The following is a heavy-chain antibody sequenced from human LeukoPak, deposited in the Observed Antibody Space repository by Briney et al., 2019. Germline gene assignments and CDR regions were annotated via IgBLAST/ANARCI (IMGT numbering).Heavy chain of an antibody. CDR3: ARDVGSGYDPSLIFDY. D-gene: IGHD5-12*01. Sequence: ASVKVSCKASGYTFTSYGISWVRQAPGQGLEWMGWISAYNGNTNYAQKLQGRVTMTTDTSTSTAYMELRRLRSDDTAVYYCARDVGSGYDPSLIFDYWGQGTLVTVSS. CDR2: ISAYNGNT. V-gene: IGHV1-18*01. CDR1: GYTFTSYG. J-gene: IGHJ4*02.